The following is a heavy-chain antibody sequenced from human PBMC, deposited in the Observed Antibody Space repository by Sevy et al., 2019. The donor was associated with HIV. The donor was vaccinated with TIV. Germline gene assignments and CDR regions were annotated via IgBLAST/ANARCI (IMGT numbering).Heavy chain of an antibody. D-gene: IGHD6-13*01. CDR2: ISYDGSNK. V-gene: IGHV3-30*18. CDR1: GFTFSSYG. Sequence: GGSLRLSCAAPGFTFSSYGMHWVRQAPGKGLEWVAVISYDGSNKYYADSVKGRFTISRDNSKNTLYLQMNSLRAEDTAVYYCAKSHRGGSSSWMDAFDIWGQGTMVTVSS. CDR3: AKSHRGGSSSWMDAFDI. J-gene: IGHJ3*02.